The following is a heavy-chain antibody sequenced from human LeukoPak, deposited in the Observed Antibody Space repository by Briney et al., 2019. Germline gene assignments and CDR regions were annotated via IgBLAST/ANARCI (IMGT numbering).Heavy chain of an antibody. J-gene: IGHJ5*02. Sequence: GGSLRLSCAASGFTFSSYSMNWVRQAPGKGLEWVSYISSSSSTIYYADSVKGRFTISRDNAKNSLYLQMNSLRAEDTAVYYCAREGYDFWSGYLNWFDPWGQGTLVTVSS. D-gene: IGHD3-3*01. V-gene: IGHV3-48*04. CDR3: AREGYDFWSGYLNWFDP. CDR2: ISSSSSTI. CDR1: GFTFSSYS.